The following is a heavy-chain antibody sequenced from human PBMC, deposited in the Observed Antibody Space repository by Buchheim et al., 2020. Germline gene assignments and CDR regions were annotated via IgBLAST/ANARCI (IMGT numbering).Heavy chain of an antibody. J-gene: IGHJ6*03. CDR2: ISSSSSTI. Sequence: EVQLVESGGGLVQPGGSLRLSCAASGFTFSSYSMNWVRQAPGKGLEWVSYISSSSSTIYYADSVKGRFTISRDNAKNSLYLQMNSLRAEDTAVYYCAREPEFIAVAGTWVDYYYYYMDVWGKGTT. V-gene: IGHV3-48*01. CDR3: AREPEFIAVAGTWVDYYYYYMDV. D-gene: IGHD6-19*01. CDR1: GFTFSSYS.